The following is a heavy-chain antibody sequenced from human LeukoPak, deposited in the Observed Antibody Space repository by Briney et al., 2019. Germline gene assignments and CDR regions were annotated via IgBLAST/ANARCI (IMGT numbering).Heavy chain of an antibody. D-gene: IGHD5-24*01. J-gene: IGHJ4*02. CDR1: GGSISSYY. V-gene: IGHV4-59*08. Sequence: SETLSLTCTVSGGSISSYYWSWIRQPPGKGPEWIGYIYYSGSTNYNPSLKSRVTISVDTSKNQFSLKLSSVTAADTAVYYCARQQRRDGYNDFDYWGQGTLVTVSS. CDR3: ARQQRRDGYNDFDY. CDR2: IYYSGST.